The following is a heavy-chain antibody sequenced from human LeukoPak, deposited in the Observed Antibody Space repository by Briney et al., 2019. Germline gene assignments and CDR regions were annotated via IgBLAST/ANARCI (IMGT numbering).Heavy chain of an antibody. CDR3: ARTTEGGYTYNYFYYYYMDV. Sequence: PSETLSLTCTVSGDFITAYYWSWIRQPPGKGLEWIGYIYYSGSTNYNPSLKSRISISVDTSKNQFSLKLSSVTAADTAVYYCARTTEGGYTYNYFYYYYMDVWGKGTTVTTSS. D-gene: IGHD5-18*01. J-gene: IGHJ6*03. CDR2: IYYSGST. CDR1: GDFITAYY. V-gene: IGHV4-59*01.